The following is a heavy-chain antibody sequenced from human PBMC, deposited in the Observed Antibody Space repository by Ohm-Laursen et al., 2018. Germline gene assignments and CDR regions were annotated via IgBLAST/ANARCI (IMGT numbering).Heavy chain of an antibody. CDR3: ARSFDTYYFDL. V-gene: IGHV4-4*07. CDR1: GDSISSYY. CDR2: IYSSGST. J-gene: IGHJ4*02. Sequence: SETLSLTCTVSGDSISSYYWSWIRQPAGKGLEWIGRIYSSGSTNYNPSLKSRVTMSVDTSKSQFSLNVNSVTAADTAVYYCARSFDTYYFDLWGQGTLVTVSS.